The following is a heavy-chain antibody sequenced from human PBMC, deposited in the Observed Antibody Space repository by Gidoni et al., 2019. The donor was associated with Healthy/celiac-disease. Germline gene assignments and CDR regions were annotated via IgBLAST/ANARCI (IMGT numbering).Heavy chain of an antibody. Sequence: SRYAMHWVRQAPGKGLEWVAVISYDGSNKYYADSVKGRFTISRDNSKNTLYLQMNSLRAEDTAVYYCARGGTVTYYYYYGMDVWGQGTTVTVSS. CDR3: ARGGTVTYYYYYGMDV. J-gene: IGHJ6*02. V-gene: IGHV3-30-3*01. CDR1: SRYA. CDR2: ISYDGSNK. D-gene: IGHD4-17*01.